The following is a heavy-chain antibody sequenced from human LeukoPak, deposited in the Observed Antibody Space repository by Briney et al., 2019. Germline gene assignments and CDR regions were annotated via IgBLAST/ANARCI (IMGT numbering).Heavy chain of an antibody. Sequence: GGSPTLSCAGSGVTLSPYAMHWVRQAPGKGLEWVALISNDGSNKYYADSVKGRFTISRDNSKNTLDLQMNSLRAEDTAVYYCAKDGYCSSTSCYPNHFDSWGQGTLVIVSS. CDR1: GVTLSPYA. CDR2: ISNDGSNK. V-gene: IGHV3-30*18. CDR3: AKDGYCSSTSCYPNHFDS. D-gene: IGHD2-2*03. J-gene: IGHJ4*02.